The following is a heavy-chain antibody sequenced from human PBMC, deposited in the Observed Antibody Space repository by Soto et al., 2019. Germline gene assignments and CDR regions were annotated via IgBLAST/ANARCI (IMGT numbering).Heavy chain of an antibody. CDR2: IYYSGST. J-gene: IGHJ3*02. CDR1: GGSISSGGYY. CDR3: ARDRWAGTSAFDI. Sequence: QVQLQESGPGLVKPSQTLSLTCTVSGGSISSGGYYWSWIRQHPGKGLGWIGYIYYSGSTYYNPSLKSRVTIPVDTSKNQFSLKLSSVTAADTAVYYCARDRWAGTSAFDIWGQGTMVTVSS. V-gene: IGHV4-31*03. D-gene: IGHD1-7*01.